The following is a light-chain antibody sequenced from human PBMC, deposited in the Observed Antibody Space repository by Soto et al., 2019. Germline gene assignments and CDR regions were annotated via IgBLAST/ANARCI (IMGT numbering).Light chain of an antibody. CDR3: QQYNSYSEA. Sequence: DIQMTQSPSSLSSSVADRFTITCRASQGIRNDLGWYQQKPGKAPKRLIYAASSLQPGVPSRFSGSGSGTEFTLTISSLQTDDFATYYCQQYNSYSEAFGQGTKVDIK. CDR1: QGIRND. J-gene: IGKJ1*01. CDR2: AAS. V-gene: IGKV1-17*01.